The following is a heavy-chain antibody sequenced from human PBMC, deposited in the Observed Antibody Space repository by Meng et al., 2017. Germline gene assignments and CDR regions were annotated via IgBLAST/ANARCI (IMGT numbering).Heavy chain of an antibody. CDR2: IYHSGST. V-gene: IGHV4-34*01. CDR3: ARFYSSGWYSLRNYYYYGMDV. CDR1: GFTFSSYE. J-gene: IGHJ6*02. D-gene: IGHD6-19*01. Sequence: ESLKISCAASGFTFSSYEMNWVRQPPGKGLEWIGEIYHSGSTNYNPSLKSRVTISVDKSKNQFSLKLSSVTAADTAVYYCARFYSSGWYSLRNYYYYGMDVWGQGTTVTVSS.